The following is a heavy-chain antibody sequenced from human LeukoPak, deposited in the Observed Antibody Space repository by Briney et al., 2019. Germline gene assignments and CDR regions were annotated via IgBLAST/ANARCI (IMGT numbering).Heavy chain of an antibody. CDR1: GFTFSNNA. V-gene: IGHV3-23*01. Sequence: GGSLRLSCAASGFTFSNNALGWVRQAPGTGLEWISSISGSGVTTFYADSVRGRFTISRDNSKNTLYLQMNSLGAEDTALYYCAKDQSSERFLDYWGQGTLVTVSS. D-gene: IGHD5-24*01. CDR2: ISGSGVTT. CDR3: AKDQSSERFLDY. J-gene: IGHJ4*02.